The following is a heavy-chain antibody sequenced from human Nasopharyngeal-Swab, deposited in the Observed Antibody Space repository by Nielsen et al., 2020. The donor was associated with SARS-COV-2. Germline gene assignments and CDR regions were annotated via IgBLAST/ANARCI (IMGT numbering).Heavy chain of an antibody. CDR2: IIPIFGTA. CDR1: GGTFSSYA. Sequence: SVKVSCKASGGTFSSYAISWVRQAPGQGLEWMGGIIPIFGTANYAQKFQGRVTITADESTSTAYMELSSLRSEDTAVYYCARGTDPPGIAAAGYWGQGTLVTVSS. CDR3: ARGTDPPGIAAAGY. V-gene: IGHV1-69*13. J-gene: IGHJ4*02. D-gene: IGHD6-13*01.